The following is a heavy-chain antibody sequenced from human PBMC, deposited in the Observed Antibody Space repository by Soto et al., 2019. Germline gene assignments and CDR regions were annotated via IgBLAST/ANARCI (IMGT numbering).Heavy chain of an antibody. D-gene: IGHD2-21*01. CDR2: ISNSRSTI. CDR1: GLTFSSYS. V-gene: IGHV3-48*04. J-gene: IGHJ4*02. Sequence: GGSLTLSCAASGLTFSSYSMNWVRQAPGKGLEWVSYISNSRSTIYYADSEKGRFTISRDNAKNSRYVQMDSMRAEDTAVNACARGGDAGATDFWGQGTLVTVSS. CDR3: ARGGDAGATDF.